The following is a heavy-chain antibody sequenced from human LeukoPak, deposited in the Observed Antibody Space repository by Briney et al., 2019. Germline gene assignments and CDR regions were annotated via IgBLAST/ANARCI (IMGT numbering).Heavy chain of an antibody. D-gene: IGHD2-15*01. V-gene: IGHV3-74*01. J-gene: IGHJ4*02. Sequence: PGGSLRLSCAASGFTFSSYWLHWVRQAPGKGLVWVSRINSDGSSTSCADSVKGRFTISRDNAKNSLYLQMNSLRAEDTAVYYCAKDCSGGSCPFDYWGQGTLVTVSS. CDR3: AKDCSGGSCPFDY. CDR1: GFTFSSYW. CDR2: INSDGSST.